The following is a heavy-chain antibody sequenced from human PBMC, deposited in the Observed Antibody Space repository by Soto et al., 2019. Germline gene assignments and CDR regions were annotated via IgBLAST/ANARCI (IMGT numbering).Heavy chain of an antibody. V-gene: IGHV4-59*01. CDR2: VYYSGST. CDR3: GRVKRSTSRLDP. Sequence: PSETLSLTCTVSGGSISSYYWSWIRQPPGKGLEWIGYVYYSGSTSYNPSLETGVTISVDTSKNQFSLKLTSVTPADTAIYYCGRVKRSTSRLDPWGQGTLVTVSS. CDR1: GGSISSYY. J-gene: IGHJ5*02. D-gene: IGHD1-26*01.